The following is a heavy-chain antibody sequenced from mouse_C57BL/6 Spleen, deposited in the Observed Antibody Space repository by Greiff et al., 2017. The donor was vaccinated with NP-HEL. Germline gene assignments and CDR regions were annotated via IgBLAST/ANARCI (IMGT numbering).Heavy chain of an antibody. CDR2: IRNKANGYTT. J-gene: IGHJ2*01. D-gene: IGHD1-1*01. V-gene: IGHV7-3*01. Sequence: EVQLVESGGGLVQPGGSLSLSCAASGFTFTDYYMSWVRQPPGKALEWLGFIRNKANGYTTEYSASVKGRFTISRDNSQSILYLQMNALRAEDSATYYCARYCYGSTSYYFDYWGQGTTLTVSS. CDR3: ARYCYGSTSYYFDY. CDR1: GFTFTDYY.